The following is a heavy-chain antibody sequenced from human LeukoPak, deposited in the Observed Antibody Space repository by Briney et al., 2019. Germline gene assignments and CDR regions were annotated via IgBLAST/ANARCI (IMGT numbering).Heavy chain of an antibody. CDR1: GFTFDNYA. CDR3: AKGRCSGVGCDSFHS. V-gene: IGHV3-9*01. D-gene: IGHD2-15*01. Sequence: GGSLRLSCAASGFTFDNYAIHWVRQAPGKGLEWISGISWNSATIAYADSVKGRSAISRDDSKNTLYLQMNNLKVEDTAVYYCAKGRCSGVGCDSFHSWGQGALVTVSS. J-gene: IGHJ4*02. CDR2: ISWNSATI.